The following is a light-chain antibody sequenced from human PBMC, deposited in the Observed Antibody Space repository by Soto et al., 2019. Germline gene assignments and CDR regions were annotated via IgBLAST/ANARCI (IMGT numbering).Light chain of an antibody. CDR1: SSDVGGYNY. CDR3: SSYTSNTTQYV. CDR2: EVS. Sequence: QSVLTQPASVSGSPGQSITISCTGTSSDVGGYNYVSWYQHHPGKAPKLMIFEVSYRPSGVSNRFSGSESGNTASLTISGLQAEDEADYYCSSYTSNTTQYVFGTGTKVTVL. J-gene: IGLJ1*01. V-gene: IGLV2-14*01.